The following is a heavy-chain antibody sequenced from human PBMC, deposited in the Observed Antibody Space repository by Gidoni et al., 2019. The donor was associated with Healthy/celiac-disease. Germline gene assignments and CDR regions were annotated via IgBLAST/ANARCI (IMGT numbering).Heavy chain of an antibody. CDR1: GYTFTGYY. CDR3: AREIAARPYYYGMDV. Sequence: QVQLVQSGAEVKKPGASVKVSCQASGYTFTGYYMHWVRQAPGQGLEWMGRINPNSGGTNYAQKFQGRVTMTRDTSISTAYMELSRLRSDDTAVYYCAREIAARPYYYGMDVWGQGTTVTVSS. CDR2: INPNSGGT. J-gene: IGHJ6*02. V-gene: IGHV1-2*06. D-gene: IGHD6-6*01.